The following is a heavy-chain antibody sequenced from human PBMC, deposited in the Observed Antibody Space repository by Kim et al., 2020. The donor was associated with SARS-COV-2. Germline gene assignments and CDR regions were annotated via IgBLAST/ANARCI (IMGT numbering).Heavy chain of an antibody. CDR2: EK. Sequence: EKDDVASVKCRFSISRDNVGNTVFLQMDSVRVEDTAVYYCARHMYYAFDFWGRGALVTVSS. V-gene: IGHV3-7*04. J-gene: IGHJ4*02. D-gene: IGHD3-3*01. CDR3: ARHMYYAFDF.